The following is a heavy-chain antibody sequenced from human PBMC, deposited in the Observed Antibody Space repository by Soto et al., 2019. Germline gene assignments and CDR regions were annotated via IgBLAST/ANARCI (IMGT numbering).Heavy chain of an antibody. J-gene: IGHJ4*02. Sequence: SETLSLTCTVSGGSISSSSYYWGWISQPPGKGLEWIGSIYYSGSTYYNPSLKSRVTISVDTSKNQFSLKLSSVTAADTAVYYCARRGVWFGELLEYYFDYWGQGTLVTVSS. V-gene: IGHV4-39*01. D-gene: IGHD3-10*01. CDR3: ARRGVWFGELLEYYFDY. CDR1: GGSISSSSYY. CDR2: IYYSGST.